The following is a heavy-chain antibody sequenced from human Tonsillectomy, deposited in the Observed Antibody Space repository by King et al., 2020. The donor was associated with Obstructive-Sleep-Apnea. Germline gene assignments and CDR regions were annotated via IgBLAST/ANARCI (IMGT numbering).Heavy chain of an antibody. D-gene: IGHD5-24*01. J-gene: IGHJ5*02. Sequence: VQLQESGPGLVKPSETLSLTCTVSGGSISSYYWSWIRQPAGKGLGWIGRIYTSGSTNYNPSLKSRVTMSVDTSKNQFSLKLSSVTAADTAVYYCARDYHSRDGYNAWGQGTLVTVSS. CDR2: IYTSGST. CDR3: ARDYHSRDGYNA. CDR1: GGSISSYY. V-gene: IGHV4-4*07.